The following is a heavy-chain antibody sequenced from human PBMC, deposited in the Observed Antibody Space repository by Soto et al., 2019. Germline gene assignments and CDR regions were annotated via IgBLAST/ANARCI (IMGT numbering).Heavy chain of an antibody. Sequence: QVQLQESGPGLVKPSETLSLTCTVSGGSISSYYWSWIRQPPGKGLEWIGYIYYSGSTNYNPSLKXXVXIXQAPSKNQSSPKLSSVTAADTAVYYCARLMRESFDIWGQGTMVTVSS. CDR3: ARLMRESFDI. J-gene: IGHJ3*02. D-gene: IGHD2-8*01. CDR2: IYYSGST. CDR1: GGSISSYY. V-gene: IGHV4-59*08.